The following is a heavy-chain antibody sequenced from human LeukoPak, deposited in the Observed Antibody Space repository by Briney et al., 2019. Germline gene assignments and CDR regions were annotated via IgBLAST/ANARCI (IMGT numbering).Heavy chain of an antibody. J-gene: IGHJ4*01. CDR2: NSGSGGST. CDR1: GFTFSSYV. CDR3: AKRGVTGYKEGFAY. V-gene: IGHV3-23*01. D-gene: IGHD3-9*01. Sequence: GGSLRLSCAASGFTFSSYVMSWVRQAPGKGLEWVSANSGSGGSTYYADSVKGRFTISRDNSKNTLYLQMNSLRAEDTAVYYCAKRGVTGYKEGFAYWGQEPWSPSPQ.